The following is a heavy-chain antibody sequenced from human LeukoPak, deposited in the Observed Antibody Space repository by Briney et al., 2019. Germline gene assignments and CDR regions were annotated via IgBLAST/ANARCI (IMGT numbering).Heavy chain of an antibody. Sequence: GGSLRLSCAASGFTFSDYYMSWIRQAPGKGLEWVSYISSSGSTIYYADSVKGRFTISRDNAKNSLYLQMNSLRAEDTAVYYCARHRSGGSQDDAFDIWGQGTMVTVSS. CDR1: GFTFSDYY. V-gene: IGHV3-11*01. CDR2: ISSSGSTI. CDR3: ARHRSGGSQDDAFDI. D-gene: IGHD2-15*01. J-gene: IGHJ3*02.